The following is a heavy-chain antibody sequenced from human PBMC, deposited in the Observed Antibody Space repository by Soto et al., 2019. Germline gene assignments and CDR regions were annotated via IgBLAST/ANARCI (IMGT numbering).Heavy chain of an antibody. D-gene: IGHD5-18*01. CDR3: ARDNGYSYGPFYYGMDV. CDR1: GFTVSSNY. Sequence: PGGSLRLSCAASGFTVSSNYMSWVRQAPGKGLEWVSVIYSGGSTYYADSVKGRFTIARDNSKNTLYLQMNSLRAEDTAVYYCARDNGYSYGPFYYGMDVWGQGSTVTVSS. CDR2: IYSGGST. J-gene: IGHJ6*02. V-gene: IGHV3-66*01.